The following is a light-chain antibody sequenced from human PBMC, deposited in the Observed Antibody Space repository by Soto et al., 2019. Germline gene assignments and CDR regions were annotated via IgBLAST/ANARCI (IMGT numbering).Light chain of an antibody. CDR3: SAYAGSSNV. V-gene: IGLV2-8*01. Sequence: SVLTQPAPASGSPGQSVAISCTGTSSDVGGYNNVTWNQQDISTDPKFMIYEVNKRPSGVTDRFSGSMTGNAASLTVSGLQAEDEADYYYSAYAGSSNVFGTRTKGTVL. J-gene: IGLJ1*01. CDR1: SSDVGGYNN. CDR2: EVN.